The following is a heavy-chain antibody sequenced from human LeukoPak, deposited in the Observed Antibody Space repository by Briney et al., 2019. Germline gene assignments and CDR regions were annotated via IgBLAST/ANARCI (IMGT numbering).Heavy chain of an antibody. V-gene: IGHV4-39*01. CDR3: ASGYYDSSGYPLAFDT. Sequence: SETLSLTCTVSGGAISSSSYYWGWIRQPPGKGLEWIGSIYYSGSTYYNPSLKSRVAISVDTSKNQFSLKLSSVTAADTAVYYCASGYYDSSGYPLAFDTWGQGTMVTVSS. J-gene: IGHJ3*02. CDR1: GGAISSSSYY. D-gene: IGHD3-22*01. CDR2: IYYSGST.